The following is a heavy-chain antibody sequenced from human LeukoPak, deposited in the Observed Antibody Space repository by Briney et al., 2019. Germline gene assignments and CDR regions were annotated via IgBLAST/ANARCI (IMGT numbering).Heavy chain of an antibody. CDR1: GFTFSSYA. V-gene: IGHV3-30*01. D-gene: IGHD5-18*01. CDR2: ISCDGSNK. Sequence: GGSLRLSCAASGFTFSSYAMHWVRQAPGKGLEWVAVISCDGSNKYYADSVKGRFTISRDNSKNTLYLQMNSLRAEDTAVYYCARDTAMALFDYWGQGTLVTVSS. CDR3: ARDTAMALFDY. J-gene: IGHJ4*02.